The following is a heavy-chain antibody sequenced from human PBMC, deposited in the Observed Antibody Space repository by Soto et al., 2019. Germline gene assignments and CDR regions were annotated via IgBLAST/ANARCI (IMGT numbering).Heavy chain of an antibody. V-gene: IGHV3-23*01. CDR3: AKEGTTSAYNWFDP. J-gene: IGHJ5*02. CDR2: LSDGGGST. D-gene: IGHD2-2*01. Sequence: GGSLRLSCAASGFTFSNYAMSWVRQAPGKGLEWVSGLSDGGGSTFYADSVKGRVTISRDNAKNKLYLQMSSLRAEDTAVYYCAKEGTTSAYNWFDPWGQGTLVTVSS. CDR1: GFTFSNYA.